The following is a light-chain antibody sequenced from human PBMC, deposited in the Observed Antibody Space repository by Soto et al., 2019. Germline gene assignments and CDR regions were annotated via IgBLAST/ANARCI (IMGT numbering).Light chain of an antibody. CDR2: GAS. Sequence: EIVLTQSLGTLSLSPGERATLSCRASQSVSNSYLAWYQQKPGQAPRQLIYGASSRATGIPDRFSGSGSGTDFTLTITRLEPEDFAVYYCQHYRTSFGGGTRVEIK. V-gene: IGKV3-20*01. J-gene: IGKJ4*01. CDR3: QHYRTS. CDR1: QSVSNSY.